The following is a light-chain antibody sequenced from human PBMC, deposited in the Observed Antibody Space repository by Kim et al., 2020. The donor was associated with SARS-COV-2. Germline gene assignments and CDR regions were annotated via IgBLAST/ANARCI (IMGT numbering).Light chain of an antibody. CDR2: GNS. J-gene: IGLJ2*01. V-gene: IGLV1-40*01. CDR1: SSNSGAGYD. CDR3: QSYDSSLSGSEV. Sequence: RVNVDGTGSSSNSGAGYDVRWYQQLPGTAPKLLIYGNSNRPSGVPDRFSGSKSGTSASLAITGLQAEDEADYYCQSYDSSLSGSEVFGGGTQLTVL.